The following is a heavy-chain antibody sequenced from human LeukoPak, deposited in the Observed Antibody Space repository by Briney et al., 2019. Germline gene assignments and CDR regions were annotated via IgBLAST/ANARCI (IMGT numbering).Heavy chain of an antibody. CDR1: GLTFSSYW. D-gene: IGHD6-13*01. Sequence: GGSLRLSCAASGLTFSSYWMSWVRRAPGKGLEWVANIKQDGSEKYYVDSVKGRFTISRDNAKNSLYLQMNSLRAEDTAVYYCARAHSYSSLDAFDIWGQGTMVTVSS. V-gene: IGHV3-7*01. CDR3: ARAHSYSSLDAFDI. J-gene: IGHJ3*02. CDR2: IKQDGSEK.